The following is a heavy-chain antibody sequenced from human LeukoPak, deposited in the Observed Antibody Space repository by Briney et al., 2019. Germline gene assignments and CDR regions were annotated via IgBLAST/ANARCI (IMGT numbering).Heavy chain of an antibody. CDR2: IKSKTDGWTT. D-gene: IGHD6-6*01. J-gene: IGHJ4*02. CDR3: TTGSRYGSSPR. CDR1: GFTFSNAW. V-gene: IGHV3-15*01. Sequence: GGSLRLSCAASGFTFSNAWMSWVRQAPGKGLEWVGRIKSKTDGWTTDYAAPVKGRFTISRDDSKNTLYLQMNSLKTEDTAVYYCTTGSRYGSSPRWGQGTLVTVSS.